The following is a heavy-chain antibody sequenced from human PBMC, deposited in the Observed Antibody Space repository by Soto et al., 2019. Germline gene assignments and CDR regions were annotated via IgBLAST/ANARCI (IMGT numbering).Heavy chain of an antibody. CDR2: IYNGGSP. Sequence: SETLFVTCTVSGAFVSTAYWSWIRRPPWKRLEYIGFIYNGGSPNYNPSLESRVTISLDTSKNQFSLKLTSVTAADTAVYYCATEDSGRFLPYYFDYWGQGALVTVSS. CDR1: GAFVSTAY. D-gene: IGHD1-26*01. J-gene: IGHJ4*02. CDR3: ATEDSGRFLPYYFDY. V-gene: IGHV4-4*09.